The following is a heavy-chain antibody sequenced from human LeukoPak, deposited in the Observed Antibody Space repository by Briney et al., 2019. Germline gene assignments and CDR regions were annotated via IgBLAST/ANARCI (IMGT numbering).Heavy chain of an antibody. CDR3: ARGRIAAAGPYYYYYYGMDV. D-gene: IGHD6-13*01. V-gene: IGHV3-33*01. Sequence: GGSLRLSCAASGFTFSSYGMHWVRQAPGKGLEWVAVIWYDGSNKYYADSVKGRFTISRDNSKNTLYLRMNSLRAEDTAVYYCARGRIAAAGPYYYYYYGMDVWGQGTTVTVSS. J-gene: IGHJ6*02. CDR2: IWYDGSNK. CDR1: GFTFSSYG.